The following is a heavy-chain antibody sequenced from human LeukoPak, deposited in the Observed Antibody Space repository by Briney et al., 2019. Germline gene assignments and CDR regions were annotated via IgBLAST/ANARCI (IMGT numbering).Heavy chain of an antibody. CDR2: INHSGST. Sequence: SETLSLTCAVYGGSFSGYYWSWIRQPPGKGLEWIGEINHSGSTNYNPSLKSRVTISVDTSKNQFSLKLSSVTAADTAVYYCARVTRYYDFWSSYPYYFDYWGQGTLVTVSS. D-gene: IGHD3-3*01. CDR3: ARVTRYYDFWSSYPYYFDY. J-gene: IGHJ4*02. V-gene: IGHV4-34*01. CDR1: GGSFSGYY.